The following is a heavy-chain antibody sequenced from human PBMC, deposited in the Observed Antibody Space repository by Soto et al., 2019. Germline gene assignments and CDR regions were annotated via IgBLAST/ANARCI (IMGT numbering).Heavy chain of an antibody. CDR3: ARGLIVWFGELSRRGGYYYYMDV. Sequence: QVQLQQWGAGLLKPSETLSLTCAVYGGSFSGYQWTWIRQTTGKGLEWIGEINDTGNINYNPSLKSRTTLLIETPKKQISLRLSSVTAADTAVYSCARGLIVWFGELSRRGGYYYYMDVWGKGTTVTVSS. CDR1: GGSFSGYQ. V-gene: IGHV4-34*01. J-gene: IGHJ6*03. CDR2: INDTGNI. D-gene: IGHD3-10*01.